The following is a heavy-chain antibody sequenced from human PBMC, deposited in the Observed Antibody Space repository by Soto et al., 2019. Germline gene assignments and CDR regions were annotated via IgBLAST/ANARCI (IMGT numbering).Heavy chain of an antibody. J-gene: IGHJ4*02. D-gene: IGHD1-26*01. CDR3: AGEATNPAIFDY. V-gene: IGHV3-11*01. Sequence: QVQLVESGGGLVKPVGSLRLSCAASGVTFSDYYMSWIRQAPGKGLEWVSYISSRGSTIYYAASVKARFTISRDNAKNSLYLQMNRLRAADTAVYYCAGEATNPAIFDYWGQGTLVTVSS. CDR2: ISSRGSTI. CDR1: GVTFSDYY.